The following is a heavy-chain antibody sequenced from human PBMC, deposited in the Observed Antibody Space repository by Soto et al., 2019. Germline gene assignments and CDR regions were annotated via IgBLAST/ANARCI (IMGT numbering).Heavy chain of an antibody. CDR1: GGSISSGGYY. CDR2: IYYSGST. D-gene: IGHD3-9*01. V-gene: IGHV4-31*03. Sequence: SETLSLTCTVSGGSISSGGYYWSWIRQHPGKGLEWIGYIYYSGSTYYNPSLKSRVTISVDTSKNQFSLKLSSVTAADTAVYYCARARRDILTGYDAFDIWGQGTMVT. J-gene: IGHJ3*02. CDR3: ARARRDILTGYDAFDI.